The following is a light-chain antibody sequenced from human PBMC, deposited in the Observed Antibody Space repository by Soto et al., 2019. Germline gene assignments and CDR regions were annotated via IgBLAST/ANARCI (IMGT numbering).Light chain of an antibody. CDR3: CSYAGDLAL. V-gene: IGLV2-11*01. J-gene: IGLJ2*01. CDR1: SSDVGGYDF. CDR2: DVS. Sequence: QSVLTQPRSVSGSPGQLVTISCTGTSSDVGGYDFVSWYQQHPGKAPKLMISDVSKRPSGVPDRFSGSKSGNTASLTISGLQAEDEADYYCCSYAGDLALFGGGTKVTVL.